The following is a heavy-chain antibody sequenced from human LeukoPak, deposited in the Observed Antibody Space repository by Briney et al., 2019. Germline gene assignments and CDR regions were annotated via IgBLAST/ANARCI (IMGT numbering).Heavy chain of an antibody. D-gene: IGHD3-22*01. V-gene: IGHV1-2*02. CDR2: INPNSGGT. CDR1: GYTFTGYY. J-gene: IGHJ4*02. Sequence: ASVKVSCKASGYTFTGYYMHWVRQAPGQGLEWMGWINPNSGGTNYAQKFQGGVTMTRDTSLSTAYMELSRLRSDDTAVYYCARDSLDYDSSGYYPNWGQGTLVTVSS. CDR3: ARDSLDYDSSGYYPN.